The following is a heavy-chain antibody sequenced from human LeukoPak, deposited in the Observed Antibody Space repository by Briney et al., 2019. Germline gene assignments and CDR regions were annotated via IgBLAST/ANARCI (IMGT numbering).Heavy chain of an antibody. Sequence: SETLSLTCTVSGGSIGSSSYYWGWIRQPPGKGLEWIGNIYYSGTTYCSPSLKSRVTISVDTSKNQFSLRLSSVTAADTAVYYCATIDDSSGYYYFAYWGQGTLVTVSS. CDR3: ATIDDSSGYYYFAY. J-gene: IGHJ4*02. CDR2: IYYSGTT. CDR1: GGSIGSSSYY. D-gene: IGHD3-22*01. V-gene: IGHV4-39*01.